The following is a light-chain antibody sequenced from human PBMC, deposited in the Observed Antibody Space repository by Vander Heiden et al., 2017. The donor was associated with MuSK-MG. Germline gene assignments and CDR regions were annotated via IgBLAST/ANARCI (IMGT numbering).Light chain of an antibody. CDR1: QSVSSY. CDR2: DAS. CDR3: QQLSNWPLFT. J-gene: IGKJ3*01. Sequence: EIVLTQSPATLSLSPGERATLSCRASQSVSSYLAWYQQKPGQAPRLLIYDASNRATGIPARFSGSGYGKDFTLTISSREPEDFAVYYCQQLSNWPLFTFGHGTKVDIK. V-gene: IGKV3-11*01.